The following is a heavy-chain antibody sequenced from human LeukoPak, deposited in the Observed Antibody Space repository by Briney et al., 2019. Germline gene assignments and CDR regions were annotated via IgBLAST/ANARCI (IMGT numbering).Heavy chain of an antibody. CDR1: GYSISSGYY. V-gene: IGHV4-38-2*02. Sequence: TSGTLSLTCTVSGYSISSGYYWGWIRQPPGKGLEWIGSIYHSGSTYYNPSLKSRVTISVDTSKNQFSLKLSSVTAADTAVYYCARGILGRNTRWFDPWGQGTLVTVSS. CDR3: ARGILGRNTRWFDP. D-gene: IGHD1-14*01. CDR2: IYHSGST. J-gene: IGHJ5*02.